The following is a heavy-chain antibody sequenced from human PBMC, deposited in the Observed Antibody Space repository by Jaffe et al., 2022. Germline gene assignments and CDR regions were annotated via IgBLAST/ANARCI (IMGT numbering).Heavy chain of an antibody. J-gene: IGHJ3*02. CDR3: AREPVRGFGENDDAFDI. CDR1: GGSISSGSYY. Sequence: QVQLQESGPGLVKPSQTLSLTCTVSGGSISSGSYYWSWIRQPAGKGLEWIGRIYTSGSTNYNPSLKSRVTISVDTSKNQFSLKLSSVTAADTAVYYCAREPVRGFGENDDAFDIWGQGTMVTVSS. D-gene: IGHD3-10*01. CDR2: IYTSGST. V-gene: IGHV4-61*02.